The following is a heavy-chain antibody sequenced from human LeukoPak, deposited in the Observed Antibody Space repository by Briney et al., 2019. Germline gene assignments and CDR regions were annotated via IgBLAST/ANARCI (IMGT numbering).Heavy chain of an antibody. J-gene: IGHJ4*02. Sequence: RPGRSLRLSCAASGFTFSSYGMYWVRQAPGKGLEWVSSISSSSSYIYYADSVKGRFTISRDNAKNSLYLQMNSLRAEDTAVYYCAKNTIFGVVEFDYWGQGTLVTVSS. CDR3: AKNTIFGVVEFDY. CDR1: GFTFSSYG. V-gene: IGHV3-21*01. CDR2: ISSSSSYI. D-gene: IGHD3-3*01.